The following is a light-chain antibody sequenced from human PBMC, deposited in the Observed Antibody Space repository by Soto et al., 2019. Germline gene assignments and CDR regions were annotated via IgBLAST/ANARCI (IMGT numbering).Light chain of an antibody. CDR2: AAS. J-gene: IGKJ4*01. CDR1: QSISSY. Sequence: DIQMTQSPSSLSASVGDRVTITSRASQSISSYLNWYQQNPGKAPKLLIYAASSLQSGVPSRFSGSGSGTDFTLTISSLQPEDFATYYCQQSYSTLRLTFGGGTKVEIK. V-gene: IGKV1-39*01. CDR3: QQSYSTLRLT.